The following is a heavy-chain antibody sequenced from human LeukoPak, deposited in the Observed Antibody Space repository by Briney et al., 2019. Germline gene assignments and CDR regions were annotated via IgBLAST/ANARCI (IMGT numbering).Heavy chain of an antibody. Sequence: ASVKVSCKASGYTFTSYAMNWVRQAPGQGLEWMGWINTNTGNPTYAQGFTGGIVFSLDTSVSTAYLQITSLKAEDSAVYYCAKNGLGAVVKTDWGQGTLVTVSS. J-gene: IGHJ4*02. CDR1: GYTFTSYA. V-gene: IGHV7-4-1*02. D-gene: IGHD3-22*01. CDR3: AKNGLGAVVKTD. CDR2: INTNTGNP.